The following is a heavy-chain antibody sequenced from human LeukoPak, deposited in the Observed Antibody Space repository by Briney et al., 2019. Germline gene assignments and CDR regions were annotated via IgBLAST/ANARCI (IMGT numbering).Heavy chain of an antibody. CDR2: INSDGSST. D-gene: IGHD4-23*01. J-gene: IGHJ4*02. CDR1: GFTFSSYL. CDR3: ARDQDFTVVTQNFDY. Sequence: GGSLRLSCAASGFTFSSYLMHWVRQAPGKGLVWVSRINSDGSSTSYADSVKGRFTISRDNAKNTLYLQMNSLRAEDTAVYYCARDQDFTVVTQNFDYWGQGTLVTVSS. V-gene: IGHV3-74*01.